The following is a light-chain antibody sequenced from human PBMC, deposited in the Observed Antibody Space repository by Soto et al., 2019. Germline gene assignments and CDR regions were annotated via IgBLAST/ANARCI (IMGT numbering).Light chain of an antibody. V-gene: IGLV1-47*01. CDR3: AAWDDSLSGFYV. Sequence: TQPPSASVTPGQRVTISFSGSSSNIGSNYVYWYQQLPGTAPKLLIYRNNQRPSGVPDRFSGSKSGTSASLAISGLRSEDEADYYCAAWDDSLSGFYVFGTGTKVTVL. J-gene: IGLJ1*01. CDR1: SSNIGSNY. CDR2: RNN.